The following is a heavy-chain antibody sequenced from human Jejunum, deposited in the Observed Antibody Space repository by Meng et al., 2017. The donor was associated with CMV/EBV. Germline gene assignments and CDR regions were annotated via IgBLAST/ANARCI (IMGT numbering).Heavy chain of an antibody. V-gene: IGHV7-4-1*02. CDR3: ARDSPLDGYSLLDY. Sequence: VQLLQSGSEFKKPGASVKVSCKASGYTFTRYPMNWVRQAPGQGLEWMGWINTNTGNPTYAQGFTGRFVFSLDPSVSTAYLQINSLRADDTAVYYCARDSPLDGYSLLDYWGQGTLVTVSS. CDR2: INTNTGNP. J-gene: IGHJ4*02. CDR1: GYTFTRYP. D-gene: IGHD5-24*01.